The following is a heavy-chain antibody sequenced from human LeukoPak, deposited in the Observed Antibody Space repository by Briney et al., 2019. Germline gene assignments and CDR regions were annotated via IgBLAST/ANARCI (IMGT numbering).Heavy chain of an antibody. Sequence: GGSLGLSCAASGFTFSSYSMNWVRQAPGKGLEWVSYISSSSNTIYYADSVKGRFTISRDNAKNSLYLQMNSLRAEDTAVYYCARVFMAMVRGVIHDAFDIWGQGTMVTVSS. J-gene: IGHJ3*02. CDR1: GFTFSSYS. CDR2: ISSSSNTI. V-gene: IGHV3-48*01. D-gene: IGHD3-10*01. CDR3: ARVFMAMVRGVIHDAFDI.